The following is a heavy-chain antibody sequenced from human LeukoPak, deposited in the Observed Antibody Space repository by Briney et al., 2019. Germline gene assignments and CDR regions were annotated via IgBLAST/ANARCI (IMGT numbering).Heavy chain of an antibody. CDR3: ARLAEASWLHFDC. J-gene: IGHJ4*02. CDR2: IYAGDSDT. V-gene: IGHV5-51*01. CDR1: GYRFSNYW. Sequence: GESLKISCKGSGYRFSNYWIGWVRQMPGKGLEWIGVIYAGDSDTRYSPSFQGQVTISADKSVSTVYLQWSSLKAADTAMYYCARLAEASWLHFDCWGQGTLVTVSS. D-gene: IGHD2-2*01.